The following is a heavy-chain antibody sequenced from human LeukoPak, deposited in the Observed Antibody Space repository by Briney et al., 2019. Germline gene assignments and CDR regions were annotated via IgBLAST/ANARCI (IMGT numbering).Heavy chain of an antibody. CDR1: GFTFSSYG. Sequence: GGSLRLSCAASGFTFSSYGMHWVRQAPGKGLEWVAVISYDGSNKYYADSVKGRFTISRDNSKNTLYLQMNSLRAEDTAVYYRAKLSSSGALDYWGQGTLVTVSS. D-gene: IGHD6-13*01. CDR2: ISYDGSNK. CDR3: AKLSSSGALDY. V-gene: IGHV3-30*18. J-gene: IGHJ4*02.